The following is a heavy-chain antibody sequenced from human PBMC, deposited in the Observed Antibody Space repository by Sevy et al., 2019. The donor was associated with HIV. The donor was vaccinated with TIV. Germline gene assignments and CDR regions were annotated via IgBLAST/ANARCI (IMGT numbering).Heavy chain of an antibody. CDR2: ISHDGINE. CDR1: GFSFSYYG. D-gene: IGHD1-26*01. Sequence: GGSLRLSCIGSGFSFSYYGIHRVRQAPGKGLDWVALISHDGINEYYADSVKGRFTISRDNSKNTVNLEMNSLRNEDTAIYFCANAYSGSYSHSYLYALDVWGQGTTVTVSS. V-gene: IGHV3-30*18. CDR3: ANAYSGSYSHSYLYALDV. J-gene: IGHJ6*02.